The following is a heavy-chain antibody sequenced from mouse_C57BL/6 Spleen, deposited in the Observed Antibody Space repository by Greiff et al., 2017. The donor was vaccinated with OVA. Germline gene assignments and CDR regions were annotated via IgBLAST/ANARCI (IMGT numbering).Heavy chain of an antibody. Sequence: EVHLVESGGGLVQPGGSLSLSCAASGFTFTDYYMSWVRQPPGKALEWLGFIRNKANGYTTEYSASVKGRFTISRDNSQSILYLQMNALRAEDSATYYCARYIGSSSYAMDYWGQGTSVTVSS. J-gene: IGHJ4*01. D-gene: IGHD1-1*01. CDR2: IRNKANGYTT. CDR3: ARYIGSSSYAMDY. CDR1: GFTFTDYY. V-gene: IGHV7-3*01.